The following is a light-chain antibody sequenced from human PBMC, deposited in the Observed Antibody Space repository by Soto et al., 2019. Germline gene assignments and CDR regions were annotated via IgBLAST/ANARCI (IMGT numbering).Light chain of an antibody. CDR3: GSYTSTSTLYV. J-gene: IGLJ1*01. Sequence: QSALTQPASVSGSPGQSITISCTGTSSDIGGYNYDSWYQQHPGKAPKLMIYEVSSRPSGVSNRFSGSKSGNTASLTISGLQAEDEADYFCGSYTSTSTLYVFGSGTKVTVL. V-gene: IGLV2-14*01. CDR1: SSDIGGYNY. CDR2: EVS.